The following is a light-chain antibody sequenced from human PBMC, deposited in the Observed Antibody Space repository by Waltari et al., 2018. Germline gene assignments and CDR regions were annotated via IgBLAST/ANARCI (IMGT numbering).Light chain of an antibody. CDR2: DAS. J-gene: IGKJ1*01. CDR3: QKYGTRPAT. V-gene: IGKV3-20*01. Sequence: EIVLTQSPASLSLSPGDRATLSCRASQSVGRNLAWYQQRPGQAPRLLIYDASSRATGIPDSFSGSGSGTYFSLTVSRLEPEDVAVYYCQKYGTRPATFGQGTKVEVK. CDR1: QSVGRN.